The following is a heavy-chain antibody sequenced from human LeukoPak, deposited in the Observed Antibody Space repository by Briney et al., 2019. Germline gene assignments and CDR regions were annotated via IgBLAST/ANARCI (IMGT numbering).Heavy chain of an antibody. Sequence: PGGSLRLSCAASGFTVSSNYMSWVRQAPGKGLEWVSVIYSGGTTYYADSVKGRFTISRDNSKNTLYLQMNSLRAEDTAVYYCARDPHYYDSSGYYEGWFDPWGQGTLVTVSS. D-gene: IGHD3-22*01. J-gene: IGHJ5*02. CDR3: ARDPHYYDSSGYYEGWFDP. V-gene: IGHV3-66*01. CDR2: IYSGGTT. CDR1: GFTVSSNY.